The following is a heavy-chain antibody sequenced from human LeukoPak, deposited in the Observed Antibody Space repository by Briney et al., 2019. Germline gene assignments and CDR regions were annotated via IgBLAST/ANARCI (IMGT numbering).Heavy chain of an antibody. V-gene: IGHV3-7*01. CDR3: ARDRRPVYGNYEYFQH. Sequence: GGSLRLSCAGSGFTFSSYWMTWVRQAPGKGLEWVANIKQDGSEKNYVDSVKGRFTISRDNAKNSLYLQMNSLRAEDTAVYYCARDRRPVYGNYEYFQHWGQGTLVTVSS. CDR1: GFTFSSYW. D-gene: IGHD4-11*01. J-gene: IGHJ1*01. CDR2: IKQDGSEK.